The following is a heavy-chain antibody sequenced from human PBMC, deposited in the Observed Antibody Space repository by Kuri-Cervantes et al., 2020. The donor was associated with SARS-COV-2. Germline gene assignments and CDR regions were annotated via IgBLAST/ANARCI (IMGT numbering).Heavy chain of an antibody. CDR2: ISSSSSYI. CDR3: ARSLTTTYSF. Sequence: GGSLRLSCAASGFTFSSYSMNWVRQAPGKGLEWVSSISSSSSYIYYADSVKGRFTISRDNAKNSLYLQMDSLTTEDTAVYYCARSLTTTYSFWGQGTLVTVSS. CDR1: GFTFSSYS. V-gene: IGHV3-21*04. J-gene: IGHJ1*01. D-gene: IGHD4-11*01.